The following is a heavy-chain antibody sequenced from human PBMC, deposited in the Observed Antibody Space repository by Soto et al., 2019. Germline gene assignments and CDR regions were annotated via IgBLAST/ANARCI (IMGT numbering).Heavy chain of an antibody. CDR2: ISHSGTT. Sequence: SETLSLTCAVSGGSISSNNWWSWVRQPPGKGLEWIGEISHSGTTNYNPSLKSRVTISVDRSKNQFSLNLSSVTAADTAVYYCARVANSGSFFDCWGQGTLVTVSS. D-gene: IGHD1-26*01. V-gene: IGHV4-4*02. J-gene: IGHJ4*02. CDR1: GGSISSNNW. CDR3: ARVANSGSFFDC.